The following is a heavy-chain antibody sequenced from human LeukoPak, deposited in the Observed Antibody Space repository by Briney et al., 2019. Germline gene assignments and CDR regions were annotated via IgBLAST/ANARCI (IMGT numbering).Heavy chain of an antibody. D-gene: IGHD5-12*01. Sequence: PSETLSLTCTVSGGSISSGGYYWSWIRQHPGKGLEWIGYIYYSGSTYYNPSLKSRVTISVDTSKNQFSLKLSSVTAADTAVYYCARDGGYDRSPEYYFDYWGQGTLVTVSS. V-gene: IGHV4-31*03. J-gene: IGHJ4*02. CDR1: GGSISSGGYY. CDR3: ARDGGYDRSPEYYFDY. CDR2: IYYSGST.